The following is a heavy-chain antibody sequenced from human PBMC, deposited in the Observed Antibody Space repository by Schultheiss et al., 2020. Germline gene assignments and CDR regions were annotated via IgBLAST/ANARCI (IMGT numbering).Heavy chain of an antibody. D-gene: IGHD6-6*01. CDR2: INSDGSST. V-gene: IGHV3-74*01. CDR3: VRELVRVYDY. CDR1: GFTFSSYA. J-gene: IGHJ4*02. Sequence: GGSLRLSCAASGFTFSSYAMSWVRQAPGKGLVWVSRINSDGSSTSYADSVKGRFTISRDNAKNTLYLQMSSLRAEDTAVYYCVRELVRVYDYWGQGTLVTVSS.